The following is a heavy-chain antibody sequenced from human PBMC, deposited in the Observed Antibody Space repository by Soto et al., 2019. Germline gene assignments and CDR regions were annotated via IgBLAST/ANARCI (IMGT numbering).Heavy chain of an antibody. J-gene: IGHJ4*02. CDR1: GFTFSSYG. CDR3: AGEGYYYDSSGPGFDY. V-gene: IGHV3-33*01. Sequence: QVQLVESGGGVVQPGRSLRLSCAASGFTFSSYGMHWVRQAPGKGLEWVAVIWYDGSNKYYADSVKGRFTISRDNSKNTLYLQMNSLRAEDTAVYYCAGEGYYYDSSGPGFDYWGQGTLVTVSS. D-gene: IGHD3-22*01. CDR2: IWYDGSNK.